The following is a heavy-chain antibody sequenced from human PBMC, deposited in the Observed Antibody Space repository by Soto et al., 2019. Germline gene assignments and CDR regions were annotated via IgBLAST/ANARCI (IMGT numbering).Heavy chain of an antibody. CDR2: IYYSGST. Sequence: SETLSLTCTVSGGSISSGDYYWSWIRQPPGKGLEWIGYIYYSGSTYYNPSPKSRVTISVDTSKNQFSLKLSSVTAADTAVYYCAREGRFLEWLSGFDYWAREPWSPSPQ. D-gene: IGHD3-3*01. J-gene: IGHJ4*02. CDR3: AREGRFLEWLSGFDY. V-gene: IGHV4-30-4*01. CDR1: GGSISSGDYY.